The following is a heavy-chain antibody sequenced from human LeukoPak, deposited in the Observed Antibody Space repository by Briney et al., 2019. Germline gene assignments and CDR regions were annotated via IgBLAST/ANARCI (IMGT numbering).Heavy chain of an antibody. D-gene: IGHD1-26*01. CDR2: IIPIFGTA. V-gene: IGHV1-69*05. CDR3: ARGRARDAFDI. Sequence: ASVKVSCKASGGTFSSYAISWVRQAPGQGLEWMGRIIPIFGTANYAQKFQGRVTITTDESTSTAYMELSSLRSEDTAVYYCARGRARDAFDIWGQGTMVTVSS. J-gene: IGHJ3*02. CDR1: GGTFSSYA.